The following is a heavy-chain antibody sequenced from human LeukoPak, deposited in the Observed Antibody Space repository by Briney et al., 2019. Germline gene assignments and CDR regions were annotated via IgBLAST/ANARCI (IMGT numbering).Heavy chain of an antibody. CDR2: INPSGGST. J-gene: IGHJ4*02. CDR1: GYTFTSYY. Sequence: ASVKVSCKASGYTFTSYYMHWVRQAPGQGLEWMGIINPSGGSTSYAQKFQGRVTMTRDMSTGTVYMELSSLRSEDTAVYYCARTDASGSYADYFDCWGQGTLVTVSS. D-gene: IGHD1-26*01. V-gene: IGHV1-46*01. CDR3: ARTDASGSYADYFDC.